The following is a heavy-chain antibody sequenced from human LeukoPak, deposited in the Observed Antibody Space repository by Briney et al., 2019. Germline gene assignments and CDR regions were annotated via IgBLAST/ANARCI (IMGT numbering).Heavy chain of an antibody. V-gene: IGHV3-11*04. CDR2: ISSSGSSI. D-gene: IGHD1-26*01. J-gene: IGHJ4*02. Sequence: PGGSLRLSCAASGFTFSDYYMSWIRQAPGEGLDWVSYISSSGSSIYYADSVKGRFTISRDNAKNSLYLQMNSLRAEDTAVYYCARDSGSYYTDPFDYWGQGTLVTASS. CDR1: GFTFSDYY. CDR3: ARDSGSYYTDPFDY.